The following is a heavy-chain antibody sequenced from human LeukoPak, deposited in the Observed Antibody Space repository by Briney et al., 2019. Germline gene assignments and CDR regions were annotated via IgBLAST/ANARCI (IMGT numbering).Heavy chain of an antibody. Sequence: ASVKVSCKASGYTFTGYYMHWVRQAPGQGLEWMGRINPNSGGTNYAQKFQGRVTMTRDTSISTAYMKLSRLRSDDTAVYYCARDLVFAVTKATDYWGQGTLVTVSS. D-gene: IGHD4-17*01. CDR3: ARDLVFAVTKATDY. J-gene: IGHJ4*02. CDR2: INPNSGGT. V-gene: IGHV1-2*06. CDR1: GYTFTGYY.